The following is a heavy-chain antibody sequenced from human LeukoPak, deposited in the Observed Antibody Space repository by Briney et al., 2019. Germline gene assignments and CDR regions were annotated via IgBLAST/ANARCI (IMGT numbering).Heavy chain of an antibody. CDR2: IYPGDSET. D-gene: IGHD6-19*01. CDR1: GYGFSSDW. J-gene: IGHJ4*02. CDR3: ARFSGSGWSIYYFDY. Sequence: GESLKISCKGSGYGFSSDWIGWVRQMPGKGLEWMGIIYPGDSETRYSPSFQGQVTISADKSISTAYLQWSSLKASDTAMYYCARFSGSGWSIYYFDYWGQGTLVTVSS. V-gene: IGHV5-51*01.